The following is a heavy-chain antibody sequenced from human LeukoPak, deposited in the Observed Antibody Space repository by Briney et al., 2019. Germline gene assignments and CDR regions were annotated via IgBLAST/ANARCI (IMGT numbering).Heavy chain of an antibody. D-gene: IGHD3-22*01. CDR2: IYTGGST. Sequence: PGGSLRLSCAASEFTVSSNYMSWVRQAPGKGLEWVSIIYTGGSTYYADSVKGRFTISRDNSKNTLYLQMNSLRAEDTAVYYCARGHYDSSGYYIGPFDYWGQGTLVTVFS. V-gene: IGHV3-66*01. CDR1: EFTVSSNY. CDR3: ARGHYDSSGYYIGPFDY. J-gene: IGHJ4*02.